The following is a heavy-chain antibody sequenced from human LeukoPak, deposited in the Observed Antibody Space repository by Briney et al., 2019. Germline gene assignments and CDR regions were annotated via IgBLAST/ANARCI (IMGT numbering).Heavy chain of an antibody. V-gene: IGHV3-23*01. CDR2: ISGSGGST. Sequence: GGSLRLSCAASGFTFSSYAMSWVRQAPGKRLESVSAISGSGGSTYYADSVKGRFTISRDNSKNTLYLQMNSLRAEDTAVYYCAKFLPTHIVVANYYFDYWGQGTLVTVSS. J-gene: IGHJ4*02. CDR1: GFTFSSYA. CDR3: AKFLPTHIVVANYYFDY. D-gene: IGHD2-21*01.